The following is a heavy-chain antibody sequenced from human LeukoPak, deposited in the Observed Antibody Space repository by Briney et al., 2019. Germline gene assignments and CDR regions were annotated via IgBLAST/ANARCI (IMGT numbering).Heavy chain of an antibody. V-gene: IGHV3-21*01. CDR1: GFTFSSYS. J-gene: IGHJ4*02. CDR2: ISSSSSYI. CDR3: ARVAVAGQYYFDY. D-gene: IGHD6-19*01. Sequence: GGSLRLSCAASGFTFSSYSMNWVRQAPGKGLEWVSSISSSSSYIYYADSVKGRFTISRDNAKNSLYLQMNSLRVEDAAVYYCARVAVAGQYYFDYWGQGTLVTVSS.